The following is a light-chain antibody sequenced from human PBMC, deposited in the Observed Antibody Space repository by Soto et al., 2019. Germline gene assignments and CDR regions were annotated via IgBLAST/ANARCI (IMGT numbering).Light chain of an antibody. V-gene: IGLV1-47*01. CDR1: SSNIGNNY. CDR2: RNN. Sequence: QSVLTQPPSASGTPGQRITISCSGSSSNIGNNYGYWYQQLPGTAPKLLIYRNNQRPSGVPDRFSGSKSGTSASLAISGLRSEDEADYYCAAWDDSLSGPVFGGGTKVTAL. J-gene: IGLJ2*01. CDR3: AAWDDSLSGPV.